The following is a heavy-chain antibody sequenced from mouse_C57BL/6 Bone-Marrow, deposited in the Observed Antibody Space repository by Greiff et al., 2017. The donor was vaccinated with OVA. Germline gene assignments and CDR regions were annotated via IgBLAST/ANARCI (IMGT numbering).Heavy chain of an antibody. CDR2: INSDGGST. J-gene: IGHJ4*01. CDR3: ARSPYYSGSSYGAMDY. D-gene: IGHD1-1*01. CDR1: EYEFPSHD. Sequence: EVQLVESGGGLVQPGESLKLSCESTEYEFPSHDMSWVRQTPEKRLELVAAINSDGGSTYYPDTMERRFIISRDKTKKTMYLQMSSLRSEDTALYYCARSPYYSGSSYGAMDYWGQGTTVTVSS. V-gene: IGHV5-2*01.